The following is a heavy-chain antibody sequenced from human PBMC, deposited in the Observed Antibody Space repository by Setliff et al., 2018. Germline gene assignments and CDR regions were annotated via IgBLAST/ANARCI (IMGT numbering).Heavy chain of an antibody. V-gene: IGHV3-23*01. D-gene: IGHD2-21*02. J-gene: IGHJ4*02. CDR1: GFTFYNSA. CDR2: NGHDDIT. Sequence: PGGSLRLSCAASGFTFYNSAMSWVRQAPGKGLEWISLNGHDDITYYADSVKGRFTVSRDISKNTVYLQMSTLRAEDTAMYYCAKDPHPAYCGGDCSFTWGQGTLVTVSS. CDR3: AKDPHPAYCGGDCSFT.